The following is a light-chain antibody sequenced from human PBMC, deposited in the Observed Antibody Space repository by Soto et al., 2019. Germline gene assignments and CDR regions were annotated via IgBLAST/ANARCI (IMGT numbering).Light chain of an antibody. CDR2: DAS. V-gene: IGKV3-15*01. CDR1: QTVSSN. Sequence: EIVMTQSPATLSVSPGERATLSCRASQTVSSNLDWYQQKPGQAPRLLIYDASTRATGIPVRFRGSGSGTEFTLTISSLQSEDSAVYYCHQYNNWLALTFGGGTKVEIK. CDR3: HQYNNWLALT. J-gene: IGKJ4*01.